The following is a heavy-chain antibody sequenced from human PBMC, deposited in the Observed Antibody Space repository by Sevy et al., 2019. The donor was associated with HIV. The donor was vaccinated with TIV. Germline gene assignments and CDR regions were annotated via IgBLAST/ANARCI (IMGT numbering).Heavy chain of an antibody. J-gene: IGHJ3*02. CDR2: ISGSGGST. Sequence: GGSLRLSCAASGFTFSSYAMSWVRQAPGKGLEWVSAISGSGGSTYYADSVKGRFTISRDNSKNTLYLQMNSLRAEDTAVYYCAKDRHGSGSYPIGAFDIWGQWTMVTVSS. CDR1: GFTFSSYA. D-gene: IGHD3-10*01. V-gene: IGHV3-23*01. CDR3: AKDRHGSGSYPIGAFDI.